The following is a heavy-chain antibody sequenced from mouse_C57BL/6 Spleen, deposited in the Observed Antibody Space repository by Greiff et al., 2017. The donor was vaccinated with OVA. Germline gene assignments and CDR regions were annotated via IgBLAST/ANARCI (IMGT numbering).Heavy chain of an antibody. CDR1: GFNIKDDY. CDR3: TPGGLRLYFDY. D-gene: IGHD2-4*01. CDR2: IDPENGDT. J-gene: IGHJ2*01. V-gene: IGHV14-4*01. Sequence: EVQLVESGAELVRPGASVKLSCTASGFNIKDDYMHWVKQRPEQGLEWIGWIDPENGDTEYASKFQGKATITADTSSNTAYLQLSSLTSEDTAVYYCTPGGLRLYFDYWGQGTTLTVSS.